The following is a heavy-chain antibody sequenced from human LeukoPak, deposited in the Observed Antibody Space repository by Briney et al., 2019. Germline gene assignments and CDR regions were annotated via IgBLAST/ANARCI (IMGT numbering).Heavy chain of an antibody. Sequence: PSETLSLTCTVSGGSISSSSYYWGWIRQPPGKGLEWIGSIYYSGSTYYNPSLKSRVTISVDTSENQFSLKLSSVTAADTAVYYCARQGEWLFLDYWGQGTLVTVSS. CDR1: GGSISSSSYY. V-gene: IGHV4-39*01. CDR3: ARQGEWLFLDY. D-gene: IGHD3-3*01. J-gene: IGHJ4*02. CDR2: IYYSGST.